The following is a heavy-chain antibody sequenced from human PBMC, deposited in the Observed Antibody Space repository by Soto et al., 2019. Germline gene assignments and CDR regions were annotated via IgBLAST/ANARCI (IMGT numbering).Heavy chain of an antibody. V-gene: IGHV6-1*01. J-gene: IGHJ3*02. CDR1: GDSVSSKIAT. CDR3: ARGPYSGSYWAPLDI. CDR2: TYYRSKWYN. Sequence: PSQTLSLTCAISGDSVSSKIATWNWIRQSPSRGLEWLGRTYYRSKWYNDYAVSVKSRITINPDTSKNQFSLQLNSVTPEDTAVYYCARGPYSGSYWAPLDIWGQGTMVTVS. D-gene: IGHD1-26*01.